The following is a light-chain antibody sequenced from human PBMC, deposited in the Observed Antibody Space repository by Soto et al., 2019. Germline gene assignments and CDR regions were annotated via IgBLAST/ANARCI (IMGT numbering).Light chain of an antibody. CDR2: DAS. V-gene: IGKV3-11*01. J-gene: IGKJ1*01. CDR1: QSVYTY. CDR3: QQRTNWPPTWT. Sequence: EIVLTQSPATLSLSPGERATLSCRASQSVYTYLVCYPQKPGQAPRLLIYDASKRATGIPARLSGSGSGTDFTLIIRRLEPEDFAVYYCQQRTNWPPTWTFGQGTKVEIK.